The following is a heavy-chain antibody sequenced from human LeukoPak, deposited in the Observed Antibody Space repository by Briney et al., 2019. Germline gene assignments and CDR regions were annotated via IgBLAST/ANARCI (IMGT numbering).Heavy chain of an antibody. CDR3: ARARYYYDSSGYGAFDI. J-gene: IGHJ3*02. CDR2: IIPIFGTA. Sequence: SVKVSCEASGGTFSSYAISWVRQAPGQGLEWMGGIIPIFGTANYAQKFQGRVTITADESTSTAYMELSSLRSEDTAVYYCARARYYYDSSGYGAFDIWGQGTMVTVSS. V-gene: IGHV1-69*01. CDR1: GGTFSSYA. D-gene: IGHD3-22*01.